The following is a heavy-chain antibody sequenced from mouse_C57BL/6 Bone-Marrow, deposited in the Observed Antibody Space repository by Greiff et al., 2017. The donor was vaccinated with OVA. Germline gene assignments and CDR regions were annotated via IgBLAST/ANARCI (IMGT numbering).Heavy chain of an antibody. CDR3: ARDWLLRPWYFDV. Sequence: VQLQQPGAELVKPGASVKLSCKASGYTFTSYWMQWVKQRPGQGLEWIGEIDPSDSYTNYNQKFKGKATLTVDTSSSTAYMQLSSLTSEDSAVYYCARDWLLRPWYFDVWGTGTTVTVSS. V-gene: IGHV1-50*01. J-gene: IGHJ1*03. D-gene: IGHD2-3*01. CDR2: IDPSDSYT. CDR1: GYTFTSYW.